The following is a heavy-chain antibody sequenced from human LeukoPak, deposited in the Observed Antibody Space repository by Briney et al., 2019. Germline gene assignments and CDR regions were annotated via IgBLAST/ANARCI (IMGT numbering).Heavy chain of an antibody. CDR1: GFTFSTYG. V-gene: IGHV3-30*02. Sequence: GGSLRLSCAASGFTFSTYGMNWVRQAPGKGLEGWASIRYDGSKTYYADSVKGRFTISRDNSKNTLYLQMNSLRAEDTAVYYCAKHRTGGTYGDYGFDYWGQGTLVPVSS. D-gene: IGHD4-17*01. J-gene: IGHJ4*02. CDR3: AKHRTGGTYGDYGFDY. CDR2: IRYDGSKT.